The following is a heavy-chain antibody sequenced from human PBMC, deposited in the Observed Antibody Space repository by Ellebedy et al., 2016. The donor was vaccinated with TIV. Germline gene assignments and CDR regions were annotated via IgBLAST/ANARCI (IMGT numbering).Heavy chain of an antibody. CDR3: ARDHFHCSSTSCFFDY. J-gene: IGHJ4*02. CDR1: GDSVSSNTAS. V-gene: IGHV6-1*01. D-gene: IGHD2-2*01. CDR2: TYYRSKWYH. Sequence: HSQTLSLTCAISGDSVSSNTASWTWVRQSPSRGLEWLGRTYYRSKWYHDYAVSVKSRITINQDTSAHQFSLQLNSVTPEDTAVYYCARDHFHCSSTSCFFDYWGQGIPVTVSS.